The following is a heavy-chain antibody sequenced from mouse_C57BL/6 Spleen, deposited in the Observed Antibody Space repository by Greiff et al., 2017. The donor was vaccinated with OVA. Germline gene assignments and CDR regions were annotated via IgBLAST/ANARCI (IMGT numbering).Heavy chain of an antibody. Sequence: VQLQQPGAELVKPGASVKLSCKASGYTFTSYWMQWVKQRPGQGLEWIGEIDPSDSYTNYNQKFKGKATLTVDTSTSTAYMQLSSLTSEDSAVYYCARWGTTGAMDYWGQGTSVTVSS. CDR3: ARWGTTGAMDY. V-gene: IGHV1-50*01. D-gene: IGHD1-1*01. J-gene: IGHJ4*01. CDR1: GYTFTSYW. CDR2: IDPSDSYT.